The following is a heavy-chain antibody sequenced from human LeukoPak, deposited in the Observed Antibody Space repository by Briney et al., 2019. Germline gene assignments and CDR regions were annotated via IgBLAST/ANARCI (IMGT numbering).Heavy chain of an antibody. J-gene: IGHJ4*02. D-gene: IGHD3-10*01. CDR2: MNPNSGNT. V-gene: IGHV1-8*03. Sequence: ASVKVSCKASGYTFTSYDINWVRQATGQGLELMGWMNPNSGNTGYAQKFQGRVTITRNTSISTAYMELSSLRSEDTAVYYCARAENFMVRGVIRYWGQGTLVTVSS. CDR1: GYTFTSYD. CDR3: ARAENFMVRGVIRY.